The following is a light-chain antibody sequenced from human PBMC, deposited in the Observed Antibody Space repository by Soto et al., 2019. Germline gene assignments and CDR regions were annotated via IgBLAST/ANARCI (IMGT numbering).Light chain of an antibody. V-gene: IGKV3-11*01. Sequence: EIVLTQSPATLSLSPGERATLSCRASQSVSSYLAWYQQKPGQAPRLLIYDASNRHTGIPARFSGSGSGTDFALTISSLEPEDFEVYYCQQRSNWLMYTFGQGTKLEIK. CDR1: QSVSSY. J-gene: IGKJ2*01. CDR3: QQRSNWLMYT. CDR2: DAS.